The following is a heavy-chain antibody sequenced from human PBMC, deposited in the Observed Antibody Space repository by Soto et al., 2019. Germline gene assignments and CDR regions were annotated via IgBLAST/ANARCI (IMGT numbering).Heavy chain of an antibody. J-gene: IGHJ6*02. CDR2: IKPNSGNT. Sequence: ASVKVSCKTSGYTFTRNGISWVRQAPGQGLEWMGWIKPNSGNTMYTQKLQGRVIMTTDTSTSTAYMGLRSLRSDDTAIYYCVKDRDSNSWPSRDVWGPGTTVTVSS. D-gene: IGHD3-22*01. CDR3: VKDRDSNSWPSRDV. CDR1: GYTFTRNG. V-gene: IGHV1-18*01.